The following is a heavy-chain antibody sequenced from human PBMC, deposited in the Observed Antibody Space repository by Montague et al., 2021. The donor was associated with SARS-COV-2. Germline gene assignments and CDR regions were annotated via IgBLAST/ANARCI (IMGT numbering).Heavy chain of an antibody. Sequence: SETLSLTCTVSGGSISSYYWSWIRQPPGKGLEWIGYIYYSGSTNYNPSLKSRVTISVDTSKNQFSLKLSSVTAADTAVYYCARRSLGYCSGGSCYSGYDYWGPGTLVTVSS. D-gene: IGHD2-15*01. J-gene: IGHJ4*02. CDR2: IYYSGST. V-gene: IGHV4-59*01. CDR1: GGSISSYY. CDR3: ARRSLGYCSGGSCYSGYDY.